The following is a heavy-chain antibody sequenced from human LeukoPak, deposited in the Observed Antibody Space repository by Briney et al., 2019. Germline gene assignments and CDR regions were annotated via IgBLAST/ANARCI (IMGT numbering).Heavy chain of an antibody. CDR2: ISWNTDRI. CDR3: TRDMAAILEARGGCDF. Sequence: GRSLRLSCAASGFTFDDYAMHWVRQGPGRGLEWVAGISWNTDRIVYADSVKGRFTISRDNAKNSLYLQMNSLRVEDTAFYYCTRDMAAILEARGGCDFWGQGTLVTVSS. D-gene: IGHD2/OR15-2a*01. CDR1: GFTFDDYA. J-gene: IGHJ4*02. V-gene: IGHV3-9*01.